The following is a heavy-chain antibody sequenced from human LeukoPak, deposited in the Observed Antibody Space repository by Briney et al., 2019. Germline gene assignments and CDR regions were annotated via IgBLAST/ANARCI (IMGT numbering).Heavy chain of an antibody. D-gene: IGHD3-22*01. Sequence: PSETLSLTCAASGYSISSGYYWGWIRQPPGKGLEWIGRIYYSGNTYYNPSLKSRVTISVDTSRKQFSLKLSSVTAADTAVYYCARVLVASSGYPSHFDYWGQGTLVTVSS. CDR1: GYSISSGYY. CDR2: IYYSGNT. CDR3: ARVLVASSGYPSHFDY. V-gene: IGHV4-38-2*01. J-gene: IGHJ4*02.